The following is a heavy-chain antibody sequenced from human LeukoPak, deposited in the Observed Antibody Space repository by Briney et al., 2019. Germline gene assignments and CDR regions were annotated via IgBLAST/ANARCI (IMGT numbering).Heavy chain of an antibody. D-gene: IGHD1-1*01. CDR3: ARRYNWNFDY. CDR1: GGTFISYA. CDR2: IIPIFGTA. Sequence: ASVKVSCKASGGTFISYAISWVRQAPGQGLEWMGGIIPIFGTANYAQKFQGRVTITADKSTSTAYMELRSLRSDDTAVYYCARRYNWNFDYWGQGTLVTVSS. J-gene: IGHJ4*02. V-gene: IGHV1-69*06.